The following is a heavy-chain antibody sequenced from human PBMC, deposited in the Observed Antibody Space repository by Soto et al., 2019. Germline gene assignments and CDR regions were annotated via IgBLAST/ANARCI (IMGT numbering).Heavy chain of an antibody. CDR1: GYTFNTYG. V-gene: IGHV1-18*01. CDR3: ARDPHEFWTCYWFDP. CDR2: ISAYDGKT. Sequence: ASVKVSCKTSGYTFNTYGINWVRQAPGQGLEVMGWISAYDGKTTYAEKFQGRVTLTTDTSTSTAYMELRSLRSDDTAIYYCARDPHEFWTCYWFDPWGQGTPVTVSS. J-gene: IGHJ5*02. D-gene: IGHD3-3*01.